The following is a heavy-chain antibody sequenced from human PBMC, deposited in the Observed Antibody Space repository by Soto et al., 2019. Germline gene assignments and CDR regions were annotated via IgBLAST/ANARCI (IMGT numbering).Heavy chain of an antibody. CDR1: GYTFTSYG. V-gene: IGHV1-18*01. CDR2: ISGYNGNT. Sequence: ASVKVSCKASGYTFTSYGISWVRQAPGQGLEWMGWISGYNGNTNYAQNLQGRVTMTTDTSTNTAYVELRSLRSDDTAVYYCARDWGRGQFLTNKDYWGQGTLVTVSS. J-gene: IGHJ4*02. CDR3: ARDWGRGQFLTNKDY. D-gene: IGHD3-9*01.